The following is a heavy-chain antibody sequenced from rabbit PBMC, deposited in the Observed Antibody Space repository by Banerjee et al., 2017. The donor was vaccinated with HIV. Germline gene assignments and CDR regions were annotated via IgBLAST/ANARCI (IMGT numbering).Heavy chain of an antibody. CDR2: IYAGYSGTT. D-gene: IGHD4-1*01. CDR1: GFSFSSSYW. CDR3: ARDLAGVIGWNFNL. J-gene: IGHJ4*01. Sequence: QEQLEESGGGLVKPEGSLKLSCTASGFSFSSSYWICWVRQAPGKGLEWIACIYAGYSGTTYYASWAKGRFTISKTSSTTVTLQMTSLTAADTASYFCARDLAGVIGWNFNLWGQGTLVTVS. V-gene: IGHV1S45*01.